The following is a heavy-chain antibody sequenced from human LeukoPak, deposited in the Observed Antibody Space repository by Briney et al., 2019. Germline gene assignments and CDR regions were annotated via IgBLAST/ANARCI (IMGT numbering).Heavy chain of an antibody. CDR2: IYSGGST. D-gene: IGHD2-15*01. Sequence: RTGGSLRLSCAASGFTVSSNYMSWVRQAPGKGLEWVSVIYSGGSTYYADSVKGRFTISRENSKNTLYLQMNSLRAEDTAVYYCARDLISGGMRAFDIWGQGTMVTASS. CDR3: ARDLISGGMRAFDI. J-gene: IGHJ3*02. V-gene: IGHV3-53*01. CDR1: GFTVSSNY.